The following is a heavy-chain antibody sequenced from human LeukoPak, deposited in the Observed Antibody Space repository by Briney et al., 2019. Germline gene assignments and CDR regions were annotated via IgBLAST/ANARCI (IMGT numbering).Heavy chain of an antibody. V-gene: IGHV3-23*01. D-gene: IGHD5-12*01. CDR2: IVGSGRIT. J-gene: IGHJ4*02. Sequence: GGSLRLSCAASGITYSIYTMSWVRQAPGKGLEWVSAIVGSGRITYYADSVKGRFTISRDNSKNTLYLQMNSLRAEDTAVYHCAKEGGYDGVDWWGQGTLVTVSS. CDR3: AKEGGYDGVDW. CDR1: GITYSIYT.